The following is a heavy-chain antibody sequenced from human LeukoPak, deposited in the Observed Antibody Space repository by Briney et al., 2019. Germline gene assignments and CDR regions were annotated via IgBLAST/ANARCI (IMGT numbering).Heavy chain of an antibody. CDR2: SSHSGST. V-gene: IGHV4-34*01. J-gene: IGHJ3*02. CDR3: ARGSLAVMATSRRAFDI. D-gene: IGHD5-12*01. CDR1: GGSFSGYY. Sequence: SETLSLTCAVFGGSFSGYYWSWIRQSPGKGLEWIGESSHSGSTNYNPSLKGRVTISVDTSKNQFSLKLNSVTAADTAVYYCARGSLAVMATSRRAFDIWGQGTMVTVSS.